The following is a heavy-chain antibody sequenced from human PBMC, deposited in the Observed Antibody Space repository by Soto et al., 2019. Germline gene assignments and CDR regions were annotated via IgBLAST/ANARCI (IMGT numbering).Heavy chain of an antibody. CDR3: AKRLGIVATSWDAFDI. D-gene: IGHD5-12*01. CDR2: ISYDGNNK. CDR1: GFTFSNYG. Sequence: QVQLVESGGGVVQPGRSLRLSCAASGFTFSNYGMHWVRQAPGKGLEWVAVISYDGNNKYYADSVKGRFTISRDNSKNTLYLQRNSLRAEDTAVYYCAKRLGIVATSWDAFDIWGKGTRFTVS. J-gene: IGHJ3*02. V-gene: IGHV3-30*18.